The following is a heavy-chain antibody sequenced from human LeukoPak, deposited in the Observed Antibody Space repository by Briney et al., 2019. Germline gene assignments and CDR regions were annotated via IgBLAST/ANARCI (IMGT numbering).Heavy chain of an antibody. CDR2: IYYSGST. CDR3: ARNYYYGSGSYFSFGY. Sequence: PSETLSLTCTVSGGSISSYYWSWIRQPPGKGLEWIGYIYYSGSTNYNPSLKSRVTISVDTSKNQFSLKLSSVTAADTAVYYCARNYYYGSGSYFSFGYWGQGTLVTVSS. CDR1: GGSISSYY. D-gene: IGHD3-10*01. V-gene: IGHV4-59*01. J-gene: IGHJ4*02.